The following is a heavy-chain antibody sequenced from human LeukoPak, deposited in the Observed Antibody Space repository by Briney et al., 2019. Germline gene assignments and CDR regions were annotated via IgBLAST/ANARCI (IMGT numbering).Heavy chain of an antibody. D-gene: IGHD2-15*01. J-gene: IGHJ4*02. CDR2: ISSGSSYI. Sequence: GGSLRLSCAASGFTFSSYSMNWVRQAPGKGLEWVSSISSGSSYIYYADSVKGRFTIPRDNAKNSLYLQMNSLRAEDTAVYYCARDTRRGYCSGGSCSMDYWGQGTLVTVSS. CDR3: ARDTRRGYCSGGSCSMDY. V-gene: IGHV3-21*01. CDR1: GFTFSSYS.